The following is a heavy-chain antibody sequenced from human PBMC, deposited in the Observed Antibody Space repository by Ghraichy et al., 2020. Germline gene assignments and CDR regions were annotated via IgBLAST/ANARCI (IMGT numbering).Heavy chain of an antibody. CDR2: IKSKTDGGTT. J-gene: IGHJ4*02. V-gene: IGHV3-15*01. CDR3: TTGRLDYDFDYFDY. CDR1: GFTFSNAW. Sequence: GGSLRLSCAASGFTFSNAWMSWVRQAPGKGLEWVGRIKSKTDGGTTDYAAPVKGRFTISRDDSKNTLYLQMNSLKTEDTAVYYCTTGRLDYDFDYFDYWGQGTLVTVSS. D-gene: IGHD3-3*01.